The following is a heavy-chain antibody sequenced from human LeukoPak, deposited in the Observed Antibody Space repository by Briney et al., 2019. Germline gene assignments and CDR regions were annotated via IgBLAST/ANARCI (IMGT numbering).Heavy chain of an antibody. CDR3: AGKREYWAAILLCWLPFYY. CDR1: GFTFSSYT. D-gene: IGHD2-21*01. V-gene: IGHV3-21*01. J-gene: IGHJ4*02. CDR2: ISSSRRYI. Sequence: PGGSLRLSCAASGFTFSSYTMNWVRQAPGKGLEWVSSISSSRRYIYYADSVKGRFTISRDKAKNSLYLQMNSLRAEDRAVYYCAGKREYWAAILLCWLPFYYWGRGTLLTDSS.